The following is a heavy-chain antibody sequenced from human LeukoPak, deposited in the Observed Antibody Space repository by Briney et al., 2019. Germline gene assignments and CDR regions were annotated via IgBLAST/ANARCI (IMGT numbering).Heavy chain of an antibody. CDR2: INHSGRT. CDR3: ARGRWELPD. V-gene: IGHV4-34*13. D-gene: IGHD1-26*01. J-gene: IGHJ4*02. Sequence: WSWIXXXPXKGLEWIREINHSGRTNYNPSLKSRLTISVDTSKNQFSLKLSSVTAADTAVYYCARGRWELPDWGQGTLVTVSS.